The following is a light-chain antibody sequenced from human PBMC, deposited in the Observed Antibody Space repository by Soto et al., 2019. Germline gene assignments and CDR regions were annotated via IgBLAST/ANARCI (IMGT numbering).Light chain of an antibody. V-gene: IGKV3-20*01. Sequence: EIVLTQSPGTLSLSPGERATLSCRASQSVSSSYLAWYQQKPGQAPRLLIYGASSRATGIPDMCSGSGSGTDFTLTISILEPEDFAVYYWQHYGSSPLTFGGGTKVEIK. J-gene: IGKJ4*01. CDR2: GAS. CDR1: QSVSSSY. CDR3: QHYGSSPLT.